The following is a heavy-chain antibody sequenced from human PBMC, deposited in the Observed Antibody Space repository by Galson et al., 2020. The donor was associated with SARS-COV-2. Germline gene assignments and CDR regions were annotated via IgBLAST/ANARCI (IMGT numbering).Heavy chain of an antibody. CDR3: AKDIRGAAATGYYAVEY. J-gene: IGHJ4*02. CDR2: IIGSAHNT. Sequence: GGSLRLSCACSGFTFSSFTMGWVRQPPGKGLEWVSLIIGSAHNTSYGDSVKGRFTISRDNSRNSLYLQMNSLRADDTAVYYCAKDIRGAAATGYYAVEYGGQGSLVTVAS. D-gene: IGHD3-9*01. CDR1: GFTFSSFT. V-gene: IGHV3-23*01.